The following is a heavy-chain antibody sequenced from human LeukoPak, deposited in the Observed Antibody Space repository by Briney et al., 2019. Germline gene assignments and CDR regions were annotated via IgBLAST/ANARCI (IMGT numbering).Heavy chain of an antibody. CDR2: INTHNGNT. J-gene: IGHJ4*02. Sequence: ASVKVSCKASGYNFDKFGIAWVRQAPGQGLEWMGWINTHNGNTKYAQQYQGRVTKTTDTSTSTVYMELRSLRSDDTAVYFWARGTPQHLKRHDYWGQGTQVTVSS. CDR3: ARGTPQHLKRHDY. D-gene: IGHD6-13*01. V-gene: IGHV1-18*01. CDR1: GYNFDKFG.